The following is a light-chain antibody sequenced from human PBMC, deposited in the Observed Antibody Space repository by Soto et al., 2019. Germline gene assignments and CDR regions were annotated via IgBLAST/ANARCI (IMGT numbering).Light chain of an antibody. Sequence: DIQMTQSPSTLSASVGDRVTITCRASQSISSWLAWYQQKPGKAPKLLIYKASSLESGVPSRFSGSGSETEFTLTNSSLQPDDFATYYCQQYNSYWTFGQGTKV. V-gene: IGKV1-5*03. CDR2: KAS. CDR3: QQYNSYWT. CDR1: QSISSW. J-gene: IGKJ1*01.